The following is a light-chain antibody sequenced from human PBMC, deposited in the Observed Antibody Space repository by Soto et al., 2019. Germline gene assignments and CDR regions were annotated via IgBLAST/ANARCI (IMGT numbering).Light chain of an antibody. CDR3: QQYDSSLYT. V-gene: IGKV3-20*01. Sequence: ELGLTQSPGTLSLSPWERATLSCRASQSVSSSMHLAWYQQKPGQAPRLLIHGASSRATGVPDRFSGSGSGTDFTLTISSLQPEDFAVYYCQQYDSSLYTFGQGTKLEIK. CDR1: QSVSSSMH. J-gene: IGKJ2*01. CDR2: GAS.